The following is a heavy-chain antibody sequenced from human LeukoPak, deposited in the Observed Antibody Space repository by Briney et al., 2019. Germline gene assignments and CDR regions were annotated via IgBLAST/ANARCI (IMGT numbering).Heavy chain of an antibody. CDR1: GGPISSYY. CDR3: ARYGGSYGTFDY. V-gene: IGHV4-59*01. D-gene: IGHD1-26*01. Sequence: SETLSLTCTVSGGPISSYYWSWIRQPPGKGLEWIGYIYYSGSTNYNPSLKSRVTISVDTSKNQFSLKLSSVTAADTAVYYCARYGGSYGTFDYWGQGTLVTVSS. J-gene: IGHJ4*02. CDR2: IYYSGST.